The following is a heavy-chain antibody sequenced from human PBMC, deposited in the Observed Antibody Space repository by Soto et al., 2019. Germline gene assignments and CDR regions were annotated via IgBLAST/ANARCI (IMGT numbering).Heavy chain of an antibody. CDR3: AKEGATVVTKNYYYYYGMDV. CDR1: GFTFSSYG. CDR2: ISYDGSNK. D-gene: IGHD4-17*01. Sequence: QVQLVESGGGVVQPGRSLRLSCAASGFTFSSYGMHWVRQAPGKGLECVAVISYDGSNKYYADSVKGRFTISRDNSKNTLYLQMNSLRAEDTAVYYCAKEGATVVTKNYYYYYGMDVWGQGTTVTVSS. J-gene: IGHJ6*02. V-gene: IGHV3-30*18.